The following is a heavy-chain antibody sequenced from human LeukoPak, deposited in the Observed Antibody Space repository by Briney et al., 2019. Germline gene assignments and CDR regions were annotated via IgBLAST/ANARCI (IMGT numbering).Heavy chain of an antibody. CDR2: ISGSGGST. CDR1: GFTFSSSW. D-gene: IGHD6-13*01. CDR3: AKGGGIAAAGTLLDY. V-gene: IGHV3-23*01. J-gene: IGHJ4*02. Sequence: GGSLRLSCAASGFTFSSSWMHWVRQAPGKGLEWVSVISGSGGSTYYADSVKGRFTISRDSSKNTLYLQMNSLRAEDTAVYYCAKGGGIAAAGTLLDYWGQGTLVTVSS.